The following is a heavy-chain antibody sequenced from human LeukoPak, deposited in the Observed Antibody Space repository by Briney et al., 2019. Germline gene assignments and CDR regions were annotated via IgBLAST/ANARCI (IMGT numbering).Heavy chain of an antibody. Sequence: ASVKVSCTASGYTFTGYYMHWVRQAPGQGLEWMGWINPNSGGTNYAQKFQGRVTMTRDTSISTAYMELSRLRSDDTAVYYCARVGDVTIFGVVTNYYGMDVWGQGTTVTVSS. V-gene: IGHV1-2*02. CDR2: INPNSGGT. CDR3: ARVGDVTIFGVVTNYYGMDV. J-gene: IGHJ6*02. CDR1: GYTFTGYY. D-gene: IGHD3-3*01.